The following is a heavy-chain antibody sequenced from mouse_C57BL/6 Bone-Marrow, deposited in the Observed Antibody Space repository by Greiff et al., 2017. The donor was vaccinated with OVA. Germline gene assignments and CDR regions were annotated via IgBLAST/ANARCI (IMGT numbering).Heavy chain of an antibody. CDR1: GYTFTRYG. V-gene: IGHV1-58*01. CDR2: IYIGHGST. D-gene: IGHD2-4*01. J-gene: IGHJ3*01. CDR3: APYDDDAGLAY. Sequence: VQLQQSGAELVRPGSSVKMSCKTSGYTFTRYGLNWVKQRPGQGLEWIGYIYIGHGSTVYNEKFKGKATLTSDTSSSTAYMQLSSLTSEDSAIYFSAPYDDDAGLAYGGQGTLVTGAA.